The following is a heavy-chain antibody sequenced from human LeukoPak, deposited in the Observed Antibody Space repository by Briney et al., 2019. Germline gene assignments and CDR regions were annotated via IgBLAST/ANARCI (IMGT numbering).Heavy chain of an antibody. J-gene: IGHJ3*02. V-gene: IGHV1-2*02. D-gene: IGHD2-21*02. Sequence: ASVKVSCKASGYTYTGYYMHGVRQARGQGREWMGWINPNSGGTNYAQKFQGRVSMTRDTSISTAYMELSRLRSDDTAVYYCARGSHIVVVTGAFDIWGQGTMVTVSS. CDR1: GYTYTGYY. CDR3: ARGSHIVVVTGAFDI. CDR2: INPNSGGT.